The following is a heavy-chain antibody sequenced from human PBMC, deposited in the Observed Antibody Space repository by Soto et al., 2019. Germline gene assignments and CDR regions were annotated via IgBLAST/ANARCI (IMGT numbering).Heavy chain of an antibody. V-gene: IGHV1-8*01. Sequence: QVQLVQSGAEVKKPGASVKVSCKASGYTFTSYDINWVRQATGQGLEWMGWMNPNSGNTGYAQKFQGRVTTTRNTSISTAYMELSSLRSEDTAVYYCASPNTYCSGGSCYAAFDIWGQGTMVTVSS. CDR1: GYTFTSYD. J-gene: IGHJ3*02. D-gene: IGHD2-15*01. CDR3: ASPNTYCSGGSCYAAFDI. CDR2: MNPNSGNT.